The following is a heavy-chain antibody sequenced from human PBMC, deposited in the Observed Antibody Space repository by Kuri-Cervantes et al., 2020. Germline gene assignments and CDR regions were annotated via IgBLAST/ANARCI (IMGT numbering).Heavy chain of an antibody. CDR3: AKEGEDYGYY. CDR1: GFTFSSYW. V-gene: IGHV3-7*01. D-gene: IGHD4-17*01. J-gene: IGHJ4*02. CDR2: IKQDGSEK. Sequence: GESLKISCAASGFTFSSYWMSWVRQAPGKGLEWVANIKQDGSEKYYVDSVKGRFTISRDNAKNSLYLQMNSLRAEDTAVYYCAKEGEDYGYYWGQGTLVTVSS.